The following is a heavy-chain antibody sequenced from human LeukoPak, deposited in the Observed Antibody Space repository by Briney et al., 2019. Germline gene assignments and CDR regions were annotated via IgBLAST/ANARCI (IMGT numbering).Heavy chain of an antibody. CDR2: ISSSSSYI. D-gene: IGHD1-1*01. V-gene: IGHV3-21*01. CDR3: ASAGTTGTKGMDV. Sequence: GGSLRLSCAASGFTFSSYSMNWVRQAPGKGLEWVSSISSSSSYIYYADSVKGRFTISRDNAKNSLYLQMNSLRAEDTAAYYCASAGTTGTKGMDVWGKGTTVTVSS. CDR1: GFTFSSYS. J-gene: IGHJ6*04.